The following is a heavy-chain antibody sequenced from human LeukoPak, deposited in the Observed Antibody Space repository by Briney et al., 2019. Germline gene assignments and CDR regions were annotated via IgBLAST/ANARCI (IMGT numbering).Heavy chain of an antibody. CDR1: GFTFSNYD. J-gene: IGHJ4*02. CDR3: ARVRGYYFDY. CDR2: IWYDGSAK. V-gene: IGHV3-33*01. Sequence: PGGSLRLSCAASGFTFSNYDMHWVRQPPGKGPEWVAVIWYDGSAKYYVDSVKGRFTISRDNSKNTLYLQMNRLRAEDTAVYHCARVRGYYFDYWGQGTLVTVS.